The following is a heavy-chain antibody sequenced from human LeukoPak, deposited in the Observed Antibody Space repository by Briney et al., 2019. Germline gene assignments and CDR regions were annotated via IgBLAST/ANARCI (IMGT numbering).Heavy chain of an antibody. J-gene: IGHJ4*02. CDR1: GASISSYY. V-gene: IGHV4-4*07. D-gene: IGHD3-10*01. Sequence: SETLSLTCTVSGASISSYYYNWIRQTAGRGLEWIGRLYISGSTDYNPSLKSRVTISVDTSNNQFSLNLNSVTAADTAVYFCARDLSGSLYFDYWGQGVLVTVSS. CDR3: ARDLSGSLYFDY. CDR2: LYISGST.